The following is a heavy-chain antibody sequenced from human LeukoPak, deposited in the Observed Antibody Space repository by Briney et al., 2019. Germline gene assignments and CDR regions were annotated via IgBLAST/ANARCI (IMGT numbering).Heavy chain of an antibody. J-gene: IGHJ4*02. CDR2: IWYDGSYK. Sequence: GGSLRLSCAASGFTFNTFWMSWVRQAPGKGLEWVAFIWYDGSYKNYVDSVKGRFTISRDNSKNTLYLQMNSLRDEDTAVYYCARGAPLEYCGGDCSRLLDYWGQGTLVTVSS. CDR1: GFTFNTFW. CDR3: ARGAPLEYCGGDCSRLLDY. D-gene: IGHD2-21*02. V-gene: IGHV3-33*08.